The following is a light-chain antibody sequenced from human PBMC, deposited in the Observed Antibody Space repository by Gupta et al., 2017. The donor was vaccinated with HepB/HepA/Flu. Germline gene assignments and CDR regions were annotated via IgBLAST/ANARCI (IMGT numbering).Light chain of an antibody. CDR1: FGSVSASYY. CDR3: LLYMSNGLGV. Sequence: QTVVTQEPSFSVSPGGTVTLTCGSSFGSVSASYYPSWYQQTPGQAPRTPIYNTDTRSSGVPDRFSGSVLGDKAALTITGAQADDESDYYCLLYMSNGLGVFGGGTKLTVL. CDR2: NTD. V-gene: IGLV8-61*01. J-gene: IGLJ3*02.